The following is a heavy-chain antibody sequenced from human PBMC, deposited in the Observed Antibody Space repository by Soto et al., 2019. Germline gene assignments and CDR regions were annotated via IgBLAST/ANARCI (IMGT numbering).Heavy chain of an antibody. D-gene: IGHD6-19*01. CDR1: GFTFSSYA. CDR3: ATPKGVGWLVMGFFDY. V-gene: IGHV3-23*01. CDR2: ISGSGGST. Sequence: GGSLRLSCAASGFTFSSYAMSWVRQAPGKGLEWVSAISGSGGSTYYADSVKGRFTISRDNSKNTLYLQMNSLRAEDTAVYYCATPKGVGWLVMGFFDYWGQGTLVTVSS. J-gene: IGHJ4*02.